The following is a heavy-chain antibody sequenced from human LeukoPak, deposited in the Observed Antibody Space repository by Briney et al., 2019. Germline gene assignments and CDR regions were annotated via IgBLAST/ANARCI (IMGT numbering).Heavy chain of an antibody. D-gene: IGHD3-10*01. Sequence: SETLSLTCTVSGGSISSYYWSCIRQPPRKGLEWIGYIYYSGSTNYNPSLKSRVTISVDTSKNQFSLKLSSVTAADTAVYYCARVHYYGSGSRSFWFDPWGQGTLVTVSS. J-gene: IGHJ5*02. V-gene: IGHV4-59*01. CDR1: GGSISSYY. CDR2: IYYSGST. CDR3: ARVHYYGSGSRSFWFDP.